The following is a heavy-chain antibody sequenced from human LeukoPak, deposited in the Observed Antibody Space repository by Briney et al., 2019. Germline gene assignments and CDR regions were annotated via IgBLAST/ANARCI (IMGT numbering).Heavy chain of an antibody. CDR1: GFTFRSYS. D-gene: IGHD2-2*01. J-gene: IGHJ4*02. Sequence: GGSLRLSCAASGFTFRSYSMNWVRQAPGKGLEWVSYISGSSSTIYYADSVKGRFTISRDNAKNSLYLQMNSLRAEDTAVYYCAKETSRPNRCFDYWGQGTLVTVSS. CDR3: AKETSRPNRCFDY. V-gene: IGHV3-48*01. CDR2: ISGSSSTI.